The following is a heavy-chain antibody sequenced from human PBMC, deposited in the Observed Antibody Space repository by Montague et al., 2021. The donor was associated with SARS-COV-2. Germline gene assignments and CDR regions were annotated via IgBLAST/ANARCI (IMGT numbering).Heavy chain of an antibody. CDR2: IYYSGST. Sequence: SETLSLTCTVSGGSISSSSYYWGWIRQPPGKGLEWIASIYYSGSTYYNPSLKSRVTISVDTSKNQFSLKLSSVTAADTAVYYCARDTRITMLVVVNRYGMDVWGQGTTVTVSS. CDR1: GGSISSSSYY. J-gene: IGHJ6*02. V-gene: IGHV4-39*07. D-gene: IGHD3-22*01. CDR3: ARDTRITMLVVVNRYGMDV.